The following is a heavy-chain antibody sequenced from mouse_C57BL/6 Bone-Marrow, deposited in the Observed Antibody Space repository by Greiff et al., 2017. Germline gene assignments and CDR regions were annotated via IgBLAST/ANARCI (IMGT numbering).Heavy chain of an antibody. CDR3: AKFYYGSSDGFDY. V-gene: IGHV1-82*01. D-gene: IGHD1-1*01. CDR1: GYAFSSSW. J-gene: IGHJ2*01. CDR2: IYPGDGDT. Sequence: QVQLQQSGPELVKPGASVKISCKASGYAFSSSWMNWVKQRPGKGLEWIGRIYPGDGDTNYNGKFKGKATLTADKSSSTAYMQLSSLTSEDSAVYFWAKFYYGSSDGFDYWGQGTTLTVSS.